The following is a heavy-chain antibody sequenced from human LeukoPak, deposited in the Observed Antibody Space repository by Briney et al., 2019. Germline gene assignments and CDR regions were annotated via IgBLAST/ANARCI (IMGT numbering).Heavy chain of an antibody. CDR1: GFTFSSYS. V-gene: IGHV3-21*01. J-gene: IGHJ4*02. Sequence: GGSLRLSCAASGFTFSSYSMNWVRQAPGKGLEWVSSISSSSSYIYYADSVKGRCTISRDNAQKSLYLQMNSLRAEDTAVYYCAREFQAPYYFDYWGQGTLVTVSS. CDR2: ISSSSSYI. CDR3: AREFQAPYYFDY.